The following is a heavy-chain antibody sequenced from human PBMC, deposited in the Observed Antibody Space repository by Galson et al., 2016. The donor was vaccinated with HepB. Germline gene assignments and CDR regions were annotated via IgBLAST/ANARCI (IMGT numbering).Heavy chain of an antibody. J-gene: IGHJ4*02. CDR3: STSRGV. D-gene: IGHD3-16*01. CDR1: GFTFSDAW. Sequence: SLRLSCAVSGFTFSDAWMNWVRQAPGKGLEWVGRIKSKGDGGATDYAAPVKGRFTISGDDSKNTLYLHMNSLKTEDTAVYYCSTSRGVWGQGTLVTVSS. CDR2: IKSKGDGGAT. V-gene: IGHV3-15*01.